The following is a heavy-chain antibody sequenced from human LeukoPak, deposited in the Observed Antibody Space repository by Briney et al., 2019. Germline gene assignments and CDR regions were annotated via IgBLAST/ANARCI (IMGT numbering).Heavy chain of an antibody. D-gene: IGHD2-2*01. CDR1: GFTFSSYG. J-gene: IGHJ3*02. CDR2: IWYDGSNK. CDR3: AREGNGVVVPAAPDAFDI. V-gene: IGHV3-33*01. Sequence: GGSLRLSCAASGFTFSSYGVHWVRQAPGKGLEWVAVIWYDGSNKYYADSVKGRFTISRDNSKNTLYLQMNSLRAEDTAVYYCAREGNGVVVPAAPDAFDIWGQGTMVTVSS.